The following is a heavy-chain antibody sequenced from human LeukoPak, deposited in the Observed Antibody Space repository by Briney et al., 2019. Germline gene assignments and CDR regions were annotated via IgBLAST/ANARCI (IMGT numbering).Heavy chain of an antibody. CDR1: GFTLSIYT. CDR3: ARDPGAAAGTE. J-gene: IGHJ4*02. D-gene: IGHD6-13*01. V-gene: IGHV3-21*01. Sequence: GGSLRLSCAASGFTLSIYTMNWVRQAPGKGLEWVSSISSSSDYIYYADSVKGRFTISRDNAKNSLYLQMNSLRAEDTVVYYCARDPGAAAGTEWGQGTLVTVSS. CDR2: ISSSSDYI.